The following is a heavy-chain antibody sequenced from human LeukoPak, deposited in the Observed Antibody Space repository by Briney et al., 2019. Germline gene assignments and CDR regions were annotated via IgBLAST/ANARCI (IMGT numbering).Heavy chain of an antibody. D-gene: IGHD1-26*01. CDR2: INYSGST. CDR1: GGSIRSYY. Sequence: SETLSLTCSVSGGSIRSYYWSWIRQPPGKGLEWIGYINYSGSTNYKPSLKSRVTISVDRSKKQFSLKLSSVTAADTAMYYCAKSGGYGLDYWGQGTRVTVSS. CDR3: AKSGGYGLDY. J-gene: IGHJ4*02. V-gene: IGHV4-59*08.